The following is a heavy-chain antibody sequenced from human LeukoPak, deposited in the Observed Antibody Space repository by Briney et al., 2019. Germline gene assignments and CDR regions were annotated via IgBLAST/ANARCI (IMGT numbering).Heavy chain of an antibody. Sequence: GGSLRLSCAASGFTLSSYSMNWVRQAPGKGLEWVSVIYSGGSTYYADSVKGRFTISRDNSKNTLYLQMNSLRAEDTAVYYCARVGRSSTSRYFDYWGQGTLVTVSS. D-gene: IGHD2-2*01. J-gene: IGHJ4*02. CDR2: IYSGGST. CDR3: ARVGRSSTSRYFDY. V-gene: IGHV3-53*01. CDR1: GFTLSSYS.